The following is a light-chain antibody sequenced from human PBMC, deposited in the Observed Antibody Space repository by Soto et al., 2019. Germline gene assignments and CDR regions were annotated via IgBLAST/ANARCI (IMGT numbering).Light chain of an antibody. J-gene: IGKJ4*01. CDR2: GAS. CDR1: QSVGSTH. CDR3: QYYSGSHT. V-gene: IGKV3-20*01. Sequence: EIVLTQSPGTLSLSPGERATLSCRASQSVGSTHLAWYQQKPGQAPSLLIYGASSRATSIPDRFSGSWSGTDFTLTISILEPEVLAVYYCQYYSGSHTCGGGTKVEVK.